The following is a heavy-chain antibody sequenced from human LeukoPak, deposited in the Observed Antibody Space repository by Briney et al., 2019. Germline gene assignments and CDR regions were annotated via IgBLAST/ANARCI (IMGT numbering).Heavy chain of an antibody. J-gene: IGHJ5*02. V-gene: IGHV3-30*18. Sequence: GRSLRLSCAASGXTFSSYGMHWVRQAPGKGLEWVAVISYDGSNKYYADSVKGRFTISRDNSKNTLYLQMNSLRAEDTAVYYCAKVGYDYGDLFNWFDPWGQGTLVTVSS. CDR2: ISYDGSNK. CDR3: AKVGYDYGDLFNWFDP. CDR1: GXTFSSYG. D-gene: IGHD4-17*01.